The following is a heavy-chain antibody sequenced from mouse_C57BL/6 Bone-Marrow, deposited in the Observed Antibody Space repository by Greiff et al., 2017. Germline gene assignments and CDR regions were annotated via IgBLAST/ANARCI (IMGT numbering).Heavy chain of an antibody. CDR3: ARGGNYGGYYFDY. CDR2: FHPYNDDT. J-gene: IGHJ2*01. CDR1: GYTFTTYT. D-gene: IGHD2-1*01. Sequence: VQLQQSGAELVKPGASVKMSCKASGYTFTTYTIEWMKQNHGKSLAWIGTFHPYNDDTKYNEKFKGKATLTVEKSSSTVYLELSRLTAYYSAVYDCARGGNYGGYYFDYWGQGTTLTVSS. V-gene: IGHV1-47*01.